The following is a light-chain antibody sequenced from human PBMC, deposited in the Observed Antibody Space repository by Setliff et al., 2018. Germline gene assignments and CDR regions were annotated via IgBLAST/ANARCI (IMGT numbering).Light chain of an antibody. CDR2: ALS. V-gene: IGKV3-20*01. J-gene: IGKJ5*01. CDR3: QQSGSFIT. CDR1: ESVSVTT. Sequence: EVVLTQSPGTLSLFPGERATLSCRASESVSVTTIKWLQHKPGQAPRLLIDALSTRATGIPDRFSASGVGTDFILSISRLEPEDFAVYYCQQSGSFITFGQGTRLEIK.